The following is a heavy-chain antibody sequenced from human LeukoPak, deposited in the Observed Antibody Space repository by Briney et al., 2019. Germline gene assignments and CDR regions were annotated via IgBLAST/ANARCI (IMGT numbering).Heavy chain of an antibody. Sequence: GGSLRLSCTASGFTFSSHWMTWVRQPPGKGLEWVANIKEDGGVEYYVDSVKGRFTISRDNTKNALYLQMNNLRADDTAVYFCARDSRWLLDYWGQGTLITVSS. CDR3: ARDSRWLLDY. CDR2: IKEDGGVE. V-gene: IGHV3-7*03. J-gene: IGHJ4*02. CDR1: GFTFSSHW. D-gene: IGHD6-19*01.